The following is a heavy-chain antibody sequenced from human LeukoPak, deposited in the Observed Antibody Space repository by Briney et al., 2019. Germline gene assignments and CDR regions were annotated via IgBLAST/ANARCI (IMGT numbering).Heavy chain of an antibody. Sequence: GGSLRLSCAASGFTFSSYWMHWVRQAPGKGLVWVSRINTDGSYTSYADSVKGRFTISRDNAKNTLYLQMNSLRADDTAVYYCARDRGGRTGLDDWGQGTLVTVSS. CDR1: GFTFSSYW. V-gene: IGHV3-74*01. CDR2: INTDGSYT. J-gene: IGHJ4*02. D-gene: IGHD2-15*01. CDR3: ARDRGGRTGLDD.